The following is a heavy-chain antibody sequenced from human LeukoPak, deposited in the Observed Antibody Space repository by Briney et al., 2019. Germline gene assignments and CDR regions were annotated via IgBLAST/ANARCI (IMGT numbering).Heavy chain of an antibody. J-gene: IGHJ4*02. V-gene: IGHV1-2*02. CDR2: INPNSGVT. CDR1: GYTFTGYY. Sequence: ASVKVSCKASGYTFTGYYILWVRQAPGQGLEWMGWINPNSGVTKFAQKFQGRVTVTRDTSISTAYMEMRRLRPDDRAVYFCARGPPTRVVVITTGDFDYWGQGTLVTVSS. D-gene: IGHD3-22*01. CDR3: ARGPPTRVVVITTGDFDY.